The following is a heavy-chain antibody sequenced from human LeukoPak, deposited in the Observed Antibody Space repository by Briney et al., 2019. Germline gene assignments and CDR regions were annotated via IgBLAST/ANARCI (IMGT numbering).Heavy chain of an antibody. CDR1: GGSISSGGYY. V-gene: IGHV4-31*03. CDR2: IYYSGST. J-gene: IGHJ4*02. Sequence: SETLSLTCTVSGGSISSGGYYWSWIRQHPGKGLEWIGYIYYSGSTYYNPSLKSRVTISVDTSKNQFSLKLSSVTAADTAVYYCAGNQLPSHYFDYWGQGTLVTVSS. D-gene: IGHD2-2*01. CDR3: AGNQLPSHYFDY.